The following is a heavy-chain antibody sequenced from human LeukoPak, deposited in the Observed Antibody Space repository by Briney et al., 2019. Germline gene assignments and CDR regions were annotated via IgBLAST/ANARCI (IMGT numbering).Heavy chain of an antibody. J-gene: IGHJ4*02. D-gene: IGHD3-10*01. V-gene: IGHV3-20*04. CDR2: INWNGGST. Sequence: GGSLRLSCAASGFTFDDYGMSWVRQAPGKGLEWVSGINWNGGSTGYADSVKGRFTISRDNAKNSLYLQMNSLRAEDTVLYYCARVVRGANSYYFDYWGQGTLVTVSS. CDR3: ARVVRGANSYYFDY. CDR1: GFTFDDYG.